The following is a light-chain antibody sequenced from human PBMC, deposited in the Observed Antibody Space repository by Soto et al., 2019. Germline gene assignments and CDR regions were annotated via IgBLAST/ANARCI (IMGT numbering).Light chain of an antibody. CDR2: DVT. V-gene: IGLV2-11*01. CDR3: CSYAGTSSFV. Sequence: QSVLTQPRSVSGSPGQSVTISCTGSSSDVGNYNYVSWFQQHPGKAPKLVIYDVTKRPSGVPLRFSASKSGNTASLTISGLQAEDEADYYCCSYAGTSSFVFGVGTKVTVL. CDR1: SSDVGNYNY. J-gene: IGLJ1*01.